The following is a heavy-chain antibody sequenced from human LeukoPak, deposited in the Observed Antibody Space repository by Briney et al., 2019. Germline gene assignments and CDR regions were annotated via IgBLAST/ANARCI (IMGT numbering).Heavy chain of an antibody. D-gene: IGHD2-8*02. J-gene: IGHJ4*02. Sequence: TGGSLRLSCAASGFTFNDYAMSWVRQAPGKGLEWVSIITGSDSSTSYADSVKGRFTISRDNSKNMVYLQMNSLRAEDTAVYYCAKTGGNHWGFDYWGQGTLVTVSS. CDR3: AKTGGNHWGFDY. CDR1: GFTFNDYA. CDR2: ITGSDSST. V-gene: IGHV3-23*01.